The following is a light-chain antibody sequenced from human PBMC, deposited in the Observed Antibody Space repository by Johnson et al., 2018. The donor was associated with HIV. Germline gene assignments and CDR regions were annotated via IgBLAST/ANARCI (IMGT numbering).Light chain of an antibody. CDR3: GTWDSSLSFYV. V-gene: IGLV1-51*01. CDR1: SSNIGRNY. Sequence: QSALTQPPSVSAAPGQKVTISCSGSSSNIGRNYVSWYQQLPGTAPKLLIFDNNKRPSGIPDRFSASKSGTSATMGITGLQPGDEADYYCGTWDSSLSFYVFGTGTKVTVL. CDR2: DNN. J-gene: IGLJ1*01.